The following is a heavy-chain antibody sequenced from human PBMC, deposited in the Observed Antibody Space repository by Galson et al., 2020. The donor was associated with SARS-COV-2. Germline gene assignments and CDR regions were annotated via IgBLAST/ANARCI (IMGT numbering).Heavy chain of an antibody. CDR3: AREVMWSLDF. Sequence: GESLKISCAASGFTFGTHWMHWVRQAPGKGLVWVSRMNGDGSNTAYADSVKGRFTISRDNGKNTLYLQINYLTADDTAVYYCAREVMWSLDFWAQGILVTVSS. D-gene: IGHD2-21*01. CDR2: MNGDGSNT. V-gene: IGHV3-74*01. CDR1: GFTFGTHW. J-gene: IGHJ4*02.